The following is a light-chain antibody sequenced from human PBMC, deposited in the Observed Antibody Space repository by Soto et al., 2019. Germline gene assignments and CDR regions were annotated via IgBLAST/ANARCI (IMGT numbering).Light chain of an antibody. V-gene: IGLV2-8*01. CDR1: SSDVGGHNF. CDR2: EVT. Sequence: QSDLTQPPSASGSPGQSVTISCTGTSSDVGGHNFVSWYQQHPGKAPKFLIYEVTKRPSGVPDRFSGSKSGITASLTVSGLQADDEAYYYCSAYAGNNNPVIFGGGTKVTVL. CDR3: SAYAGNNNPVI. J-gene: IGLJ2*01.